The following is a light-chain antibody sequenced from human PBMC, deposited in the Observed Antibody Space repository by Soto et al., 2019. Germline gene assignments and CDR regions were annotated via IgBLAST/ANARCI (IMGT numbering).Light chain of an antibody. CDR2: EVS. V-gene: IGKV2D-29*02. J-gene: IGKJ5*01. CDR1: HRLLHITGETF. Sequence: VMTQTPLSLSVAPGQPSSISCNSSHRLLHITGETFLFWYLQKPGQSPQLLIYEVSTRVSGVPDRFSGSGSGTDFTLEISRVETDDVGIYYCMQSTQLPPTFGQGTRLEIK. CDR3: MQSTQLPPT.